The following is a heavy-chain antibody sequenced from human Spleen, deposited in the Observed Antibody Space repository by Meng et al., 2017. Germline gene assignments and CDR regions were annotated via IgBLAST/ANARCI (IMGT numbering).Heavy chain of an antibody. Sequence: EVQLWESGGGLVQPGGSLRLSCAASGFTFSSYSMNWVRQAPGKGLEWVSSISSSSSYIYYADSVKGRFTISRDNAKNSLYLQMNSLRAEDTAVYYCARVREANWNYGFDYWGQGTLVTVSS. CDR1: GFTFSSYS. CDR2: ISSSSSYI. D-gene: IGHD1-7*01. CDR3: ARVREANWNYGFDY. V-gene: IGHV3-21*01. J-gene: IGHJ4*02.